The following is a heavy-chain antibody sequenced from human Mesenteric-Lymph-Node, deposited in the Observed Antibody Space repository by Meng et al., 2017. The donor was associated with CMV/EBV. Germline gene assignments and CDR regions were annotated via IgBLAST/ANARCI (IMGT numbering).Heavy chain of an antibody. CDR1: GFTFSSYW. D-gene: IGHD2-2*01. CDR2: IKQDGSEK. Sequence: GESLKISCAASGFTFSSYWMSWVRQAPGKGLEWVANIKQDGSEKYYVDSVKGRFTISRDNAKNSLYLQMNSLRAEDTAVYYCARVDSAVVPAAPDYWGQGTLVTVSS. CDR3: ARVDSAVVPAAPDY. J-gene: IGHJ4*02. V-gene: IGHV3-7*01.